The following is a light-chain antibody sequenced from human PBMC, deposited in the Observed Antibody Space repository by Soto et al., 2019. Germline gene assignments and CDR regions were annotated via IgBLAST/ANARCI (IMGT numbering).Light chain of an antibody. Sequence: DIQMTQSPSTLSGSVGDRVTITCRASQTISSWLAWYQQKPGKAPKLLIYKASTLKSGVPSRFSGSGSGTEFTLTISSLQTDDFVTYYCQHYNSYSEAFGQGTKVDIK. V-gene: IGKV1-5*03. J-gene: IGKJ1*01. CDR1: QTISSW. CDR2: KAS. CDR3: QHYNSYSEA.